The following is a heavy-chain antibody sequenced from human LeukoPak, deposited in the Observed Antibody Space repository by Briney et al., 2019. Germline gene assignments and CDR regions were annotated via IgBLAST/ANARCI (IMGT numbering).Heavy chain of an antibody. J-gene: IGHJ4*02. CDR3: ARANEIYYGGNTYYFDF. Sequence: GGSLRLSCAASGFTFSSYWMSWVRQAPGKGLEWVANIKQDGSEKYYVDSVKGRFTISRDNAKNSLYLQMNSLRAEDTAVYYCARANEIYYGGNTYYFDFWGQGTLVTVSS. V-gene: IGHV3-7*03. CDR2: IKQDGSEK. CDR1: GFTFSSYW. D-gene: IGHD4-23*01.